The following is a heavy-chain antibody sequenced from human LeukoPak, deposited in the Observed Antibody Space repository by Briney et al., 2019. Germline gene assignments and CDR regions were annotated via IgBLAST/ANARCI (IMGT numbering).Heavy chain of an antibody. CDR3: AGGPKQWLGGSFDY. CDR2: MSYDESNK. CDR1: GFTLNLYT. Sequence: PGGSLRLSCAASGFTLNLYTMHWVRQAPGKGLEWVVLMSYDESNKYFADSVKGRFTISRDNSKNTVFLQMNSLRAEDTAMYYCAGGPKQWLGGSFDYWGQGTLVSVSS. J-gene: IGHJ4*02. D-gene: IGHD6-19*01. V-gene: IGHV3-30-3*01.